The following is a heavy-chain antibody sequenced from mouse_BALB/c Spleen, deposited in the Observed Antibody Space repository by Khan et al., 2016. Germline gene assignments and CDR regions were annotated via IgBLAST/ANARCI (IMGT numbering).Heavy chain of an antibody. CDR1: GDSITSGY. CDR3: ARYRGYDGYFDY. V-gene: IGHV3-8*02. J-gene: IGHJ2*01. D-gene: IGHD2-14*01. Sequence: VQLKESGPSLVKPSQTLSLTCSVTGDSITSGYWNWIRKFPGNKLEYMGYVSHSGSTYYNPSLKSRISITRDTSTNQYYLQLNSVTTEDTATYDCARYRGYDGYFDYWGQGTTLTVSS. CDR2: VSHSGST.